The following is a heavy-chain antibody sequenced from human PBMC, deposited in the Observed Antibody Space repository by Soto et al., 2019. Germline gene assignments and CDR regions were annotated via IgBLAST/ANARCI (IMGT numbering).Heavy chain of an antibody. D-gene: IGHD6-19*01. V-gene: IGHV4-59*01. CDR1: GGSISSYY. Sequence: SETLSLTCTVSGGSISSYYWSWIRQPPGKGLEWIGYIYYSGSTNYNPSLKSRVTISVDTSISTAYMELSRLRSDDTAVYYCARDLRRGQYSSGWNYYYYGMDVWGQGTTVTVSS. CDR3: ARDLRRGQYSSGWNYYYYGMDV. J-gene: IGHJ6*02. CDR2: IYYSGST.